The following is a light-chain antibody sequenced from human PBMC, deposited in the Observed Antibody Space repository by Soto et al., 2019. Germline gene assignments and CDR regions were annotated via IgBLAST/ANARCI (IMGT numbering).Light chain of an antibody. CDR3: SSYTRSSTWV. Sequence: QAVVTQPASVSGSPGQSITISCTGTSSDVGAYNYVSWHQQHPGQAPKLMIYGVTNRPSGVSYRFSGSKSGNTASLTISGLQADDEADYYCSSYTRSSTWVFGGGTKVTVL. J-gene: IGLJ3*02. CDR1: SSDVGAYNY. CDR2: GVT. V-gene: IGLV2-14*01.